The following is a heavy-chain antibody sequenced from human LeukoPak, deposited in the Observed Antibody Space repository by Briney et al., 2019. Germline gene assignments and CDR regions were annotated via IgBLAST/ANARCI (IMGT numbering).Heavy chain of an antibody. CDR2: ISSSSSYI. J-gene: IGHJ4*02. V-gene: IGHV3-21*01. D-gene: IGHD2-15*01. CDR1: GFTFSSYS. CDR3: ASSRADYSVFDY. Sequence: PGGSLRLSCAASGFTFSSYSMNWVRQAPGKGLEWVSSISSSSSYIYYADSVKGRLTISRDNAKNSLYLQMNSLRAEDTAVYYCASSRADYSVFDYWGQGTLVTVSS.